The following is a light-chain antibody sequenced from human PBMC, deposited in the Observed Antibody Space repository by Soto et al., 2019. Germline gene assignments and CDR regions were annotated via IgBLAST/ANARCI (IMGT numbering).Light chain of an antibody. V-gene: IGKV3D-15*01. J-gene: IGKJ5*01. Sequence: EIVMTQSPATLSVSPGERATLSCRASQSVSSNLAWYQQKPGQAPRLLIYGASSRATGIPDRFSGSGSGTDFTLTISSLDPEDSAVYYCQQRHMWPITFGQGTRLEI. CDR2: GAS. CDR1: QSVSSN. CDR3: QQRHMWPIT.